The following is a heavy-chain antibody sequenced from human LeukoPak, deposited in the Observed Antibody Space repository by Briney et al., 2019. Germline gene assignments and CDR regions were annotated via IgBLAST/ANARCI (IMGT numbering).Heavy chain of an antibody. CDR1: GFTFSNYA. J-gene: IGHJ5*02. CDR3: AKGAYYYDSSGYYLA. CDR2: ISSNGGST. V-gene: IGHV3-23*01. D-gene: IGHD3-22*01. Sequence: GGSLRLSCAASGFTFSNYAISWVRQAPGKGLEWVSAISSNGGSTYYADSVKGRFTISRDNSKNTLYLQMNTLRAEDTAVYYCAKGAYYYDSSGYYLAWGQGTLVTVSS.